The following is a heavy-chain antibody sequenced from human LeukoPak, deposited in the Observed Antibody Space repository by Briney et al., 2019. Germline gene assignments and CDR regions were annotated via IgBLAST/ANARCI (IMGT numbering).Heavy chain of an antibody. J-gene: IGHJ6*03. Sequence: GASVKVSCKVSGYTLTELSMHWVRQAPGKGLEWMGGFDPEDGETIYAQKFQGRVTMTEDTSTDTAYMELSSLRSEDTAVYYCATKYYYDSSGYSRYYYYYMDVWGKGTTVTVSS. CDR2: FDPEDGET. V-gene: IGHV1-24*01. CDR1: GYTLTELS. CDR3: ATKYYYDSSGYSRYYYYYMDV. D-gene: IGHD3-22*01.